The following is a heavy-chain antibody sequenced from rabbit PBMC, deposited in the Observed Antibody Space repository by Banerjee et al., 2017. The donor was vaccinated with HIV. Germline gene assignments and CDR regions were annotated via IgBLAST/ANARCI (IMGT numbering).Heavy chain of an antibody. D-gene: IGHD1-1*01. CDR1: GGSFSNKYA. V-gene: IGHV1S40*01. CDR3: ARDLGGVIGWDFNL. J-gene: IGHJ4*01. Sequence: QSLEESWGDLVKPGAALTLTCTASGGSFSNKYAMCWVRQATGKGVEGIACINTSSGNTVYARWATGRFTISNNSSTTVILQITSMTAADTATYYCARDLGGVIGWDFNLWGQGTLVTVS. CDR2: INTSSGNT.